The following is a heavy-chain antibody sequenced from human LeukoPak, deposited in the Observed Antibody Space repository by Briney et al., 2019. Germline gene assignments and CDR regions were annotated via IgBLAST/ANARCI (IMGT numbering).Heavy chain of an antibody. CDR2: ISGDESST. Sequence: PGGSLRLSCAASGFTFSHHWMHWVRQAPGKGLVWVSHISGDESSTTYADSVKGRFTISRDNRKNTLYLQMNSLRVEDTAMYYCTRNPDGRNWFDPRGQGTLVTVSS. CDR3: TRNPDGRNWFDP. CDR1: GFTFSHHW. D-gene: IGHD1-14*01. J-gene: IGHJ5*02. V-gene: IGHV3-74*01.